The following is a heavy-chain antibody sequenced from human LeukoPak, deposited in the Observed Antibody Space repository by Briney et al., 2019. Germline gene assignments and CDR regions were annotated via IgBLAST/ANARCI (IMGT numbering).Heavy chain of an antibody. J-gene: IGHJ6*03. CDR1: GGSISSSSYY. Sequence: PSETLSLTCTVSGGSISSSSYYWGWIRQPPGKGLEWIGSIYYSGSTYYNPSLKSRVTISVDTSKNQFSLKLSSVTAADTAVYYCARDMPPFNYYGSGSSLDYYYYMDVWGKGTTVTVSS. D-gene: IGHD3-10*01. CDR3: ARDMPPFNYYGSGSSLDYYYYMDV. CDR2: IYYSGST. V-gene: IGHV4-39*07.